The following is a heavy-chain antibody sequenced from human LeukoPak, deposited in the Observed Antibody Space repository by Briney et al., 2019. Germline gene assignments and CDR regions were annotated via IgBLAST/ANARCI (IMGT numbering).Heavy chain of an antibody. CDR1: GGSLSSYY. Sequence: SETLSLACTVSGGSLSSYYWSWIRQPPGKGLEWIGYIYYSGSTNYNPSLKSRVTISVDTSKNQFSLKLSSVTAADTAVYYCARTPYGSGRRNAFDIWGQGTMVTVSS. CDR3: ARTPYGSGRRNAFDI. CDR2: IYYSGST. D-gene: IGHD3-10*01. V-gene: IGHV4-59*01. J-gene: IGHJ3*02.